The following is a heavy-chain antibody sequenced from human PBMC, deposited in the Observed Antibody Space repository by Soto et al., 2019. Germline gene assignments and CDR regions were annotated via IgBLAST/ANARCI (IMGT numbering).Heavy chain of an antibody. CDR2: IYPGDSDT. CDR3: ARLRGRYYDFWSGYPGLFDP. CDR1: GYSFTSYW. Sequence: PGESLKISCKGSGYSFTSYWIGWVRQMPGKGLEWMGIIYPGDSDTRYSASFQGQVTISADKSISTAYLQWSSLKASDTAMYYCARLRGRYYDFWSGYPGLFDPWGQGTLVTVSS. V-gene: IGHV5-51*01. D-gene: IGHD3-3*01. J-gene: IGHJ5*02.